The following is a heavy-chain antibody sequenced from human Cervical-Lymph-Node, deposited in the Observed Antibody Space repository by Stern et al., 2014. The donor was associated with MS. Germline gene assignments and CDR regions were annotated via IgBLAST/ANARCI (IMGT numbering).Heavy chain of an antibody. Sequence: QLQLQESGPGLVKPSQTLSLTCTVSGGSISSGSYYWSWIRQPAGKGLEWIGRIYTSGSTNYNPSLKSRVTISVDTSKNQFSLKLSSGTAADTAVYYCAREGDGYTRRFDPWGQGTLVTVSS. CDR3: AREGDGYTRRFDP. J-gene: IGHJ5*02. V-gene: IGHV4-61*02. D-gene: IGHD5-24*01. CDR1: GGSISSGSYY. CDR2: IYTSGST.